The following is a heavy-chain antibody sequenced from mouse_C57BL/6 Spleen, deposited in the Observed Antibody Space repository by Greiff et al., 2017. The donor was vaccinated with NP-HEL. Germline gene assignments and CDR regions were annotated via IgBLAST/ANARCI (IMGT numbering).Heavy chain of an antibody. J-gene: IGHJ2*01. CDR2: IDPETGGT. Sequence: VQLVESGAELVRPGASVTLSCKASGYTFTDYEMHWVKQTPVHGLEWIGAIDPETGGTAYNQKFKGKAILTADKSSSTAYMELRSLTSEDSAVYYCTRRYYGHFDYWGKGTTLTVSS. D-gene: IGHD1-1*01. CDR3: TRRYYGHFDY. V-gene: IGHV1-15*01. CDR1: GYTFTDYE.